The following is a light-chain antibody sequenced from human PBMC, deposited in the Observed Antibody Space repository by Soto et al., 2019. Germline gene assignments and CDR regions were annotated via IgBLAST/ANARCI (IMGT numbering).Light chain of an antibody. CDR1: QSVGNN. CDR3: QQYGDWPLT. CDR2: ATS. V-gene: IGKV3-15*01. Sequence: EIVVTQSPATLSVSPGERATLSCRASQSVGNNFAWYQKKPGQAPRLLIFATSTRATGVPARFSGSGSGTEFTLTISSLQSEDFAVYYCQQYGDWPLTFGGGDKVEI. J-gene: IGKJ4*01.